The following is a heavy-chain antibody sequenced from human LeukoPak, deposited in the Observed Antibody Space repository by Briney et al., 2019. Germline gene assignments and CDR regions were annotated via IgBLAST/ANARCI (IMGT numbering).Heavy chain of an antibody. Sequence: GALRLSCAASGFTFSSYAMHWVRQAPGKGLEWVAVISYDGSNKYYADSVKGRFTISRDNSKNTLYLQMNSLRAEDTAVYYCAKDLYTTSSGPDYWGQGTLVAVSS. CDR1: GFTFSSYA. D-gene: IGHD2/OR15-2a*01. CDR3: AKDLYTTSSGPDY. V-gene: IGHV3-30-3*01. CDR2: ISYDGSNK. J-gene: IGHJ4*02.